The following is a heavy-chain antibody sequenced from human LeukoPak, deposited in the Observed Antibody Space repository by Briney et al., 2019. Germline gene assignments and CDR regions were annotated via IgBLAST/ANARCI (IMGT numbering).Heavy chain of an antibody. J-gene: IGHJ4*02. CDR3: AKRAARPAYYFDF. CDR2: VTVSGGGT. CDR1: GFSFCSHP. V-gene: IGHV3-23*01. D-gene: IGHD6-6*01. Sequence: GGSLRLSCAASGFSFCSHPMNWVRQAPGKGLEWVSTVTVSGGGTYYGDSVKGRFTISRDNSKNTLYLQMNSLRAEDTAVYYCAKRAARPAYYFDFWGQGTLVTISS.